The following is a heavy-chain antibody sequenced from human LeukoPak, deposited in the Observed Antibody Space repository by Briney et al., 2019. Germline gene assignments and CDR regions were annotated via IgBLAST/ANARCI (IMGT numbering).Heavy chain of an antibody. J-gene: IGHJ4*02. Sequence: GGSLRLSCAASGFTFSSYAMHWVRQAPGKGLEWVAVISYDGSNKYYADSVKGRFTISRDNSKNTLYLQMNSLRAEDTAVYYCARGPRGGSYYFDYWGQGTLVTVSS. D-gene: IGHD3-10*01. CDR3: ARGPRGGSYYFDY. V-gene: IGHV3-30-3*01. CDR2: ISYDGSNK. CDR1: GFTFSSYA.